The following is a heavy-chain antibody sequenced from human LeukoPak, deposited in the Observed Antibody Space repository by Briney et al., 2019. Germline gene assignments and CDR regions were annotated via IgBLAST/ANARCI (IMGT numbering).Heavy chain of an antibody. CDR1: GYTFTSYY. J-gene: IGHJ4*02. D-gene: IGHD3-9*01. Sequence: ASVKVSCKASGYTFTSYYMHWVRQAPRQGLEWMGIINPSGDSTSYAQKFQGRVTLTRDTSTSTVYMELSSLGSEDTAVYYCARGRGRYFDWLLTPTPEYYFDYWGQGTLVTVSS. V-gene: IGHV1-46*01. CDR3: ARGRGRYFDWLLTPTPEYYFDY. CDR2: INPSGDST.